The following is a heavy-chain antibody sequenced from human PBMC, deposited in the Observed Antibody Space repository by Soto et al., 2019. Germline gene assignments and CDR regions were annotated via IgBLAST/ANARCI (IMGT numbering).Heavy chain of an antibody. Sequence: GWSLRLSCAASGFTFSSYSMSWVRQAPGKGLEWVSAISGSGGSTYYADSVKGRFTISRDNSKNTLYLQMNSLRAEDTAVYYCEKESVRYTPTVTNDFEYSGKGSLVTVS. CDR2: ISGSGGST. J-gene: IGHJ4*02. V-gene: IGHV3-23*01. CDR1: GFTFSSYS. D-gene: IGHD5-18*01. CDR3: EKESVRYTPTVTNDFEY.